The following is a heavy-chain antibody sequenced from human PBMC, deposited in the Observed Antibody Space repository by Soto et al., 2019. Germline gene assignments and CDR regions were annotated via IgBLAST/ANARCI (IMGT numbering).Heavy chain of an antibody. CDR3: AKGHYYGSGSYYNESDYFAY. J-gene: IGHJ4*02. Sequence: GGSLRLSCAASGFAFSSYAMSWVRQAPGKGLEWVSAISGSGGSTYYADSVKGRFTISRDNSKNTLYLQMNSLRAEDTAVYYCAKGHYYGSGSYYNESDYFAYWGQGTLVTVSS. CDR2: ISGSGGST. CDR1: GFAFSSYA. V-gene: IGHV3-23*01. D-gene: IGHD3-10*01.